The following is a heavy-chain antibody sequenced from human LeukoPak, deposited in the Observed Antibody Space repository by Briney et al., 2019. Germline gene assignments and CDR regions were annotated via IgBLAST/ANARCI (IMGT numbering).Heavy chain of an antibody. CDR2: IYYSGST. V-gene: IGHV4-59*08. Sequence: SETLSLTCAVYGGSFSGYYWSWIRQPPGKGLEWIGYIYYSGSTNYNPSLKSRVTISVGTSKNQFSLKLSSVTAADTAVYYCARLSPHNDYWGQGTLVTVSS. CDR1: GGSFSGYY. CDR3: ARLSPHNDY. J-gene: IGHJ4*02.